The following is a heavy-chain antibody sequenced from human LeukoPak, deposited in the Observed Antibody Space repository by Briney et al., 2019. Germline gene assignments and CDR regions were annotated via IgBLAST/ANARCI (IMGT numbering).Heavy chain of an antibody. CDR2: INGDGSST. CDR1: GFTFSRYW. Sequence: PGGSLRLSCAASGFTFSRYWMHWVRQAPGKGLVWVSRINGDGSSTTYADSVKGRFTISRDNAKNTLYLQMDSLRAEDTAVYYCARDTDSSSSERPYWGQGTLVTVSS. D-gene: IGHD6-6*01. V-gene: IGHV3-74*01. CDR3: ARDTDSSSSERPY. J-gene: IGHJ4*02.